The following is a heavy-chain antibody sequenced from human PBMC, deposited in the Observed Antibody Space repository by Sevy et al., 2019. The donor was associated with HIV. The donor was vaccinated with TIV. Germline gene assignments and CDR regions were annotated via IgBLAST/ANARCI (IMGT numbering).Heavy chain of an antibody. Sequence: GGSLRLSCSASGFTFSSYAMHWVRQAPGKGLEYDSAISSNGGSTYYADSVKGRFTISRDNSKNTLYLQMSSLRAEDTAVYYCVKDEYSRRQGSFSLDYWGQGTLVTVSS. V-gene: IGHV3-64D*06. D-gene: IGHD6-6*01. J-gene: IGHJ4*02. CDR1: GFTFSSYA. CDR2: ISSNGGST. CDR3: VKDEYSRRQGSFSLDY.